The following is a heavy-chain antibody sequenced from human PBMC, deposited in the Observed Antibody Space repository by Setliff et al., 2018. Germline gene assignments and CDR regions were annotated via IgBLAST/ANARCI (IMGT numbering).Heavy chain of an antibody. Sequence: GGSLRLSCAASGFTFSSYSLNWVRQAPGKGLEWVSSISSSSSYIYYADSVQGRFTISRDNAKNSLYLQMNSLRAEDTAVYYCATGTTPQAFDIWGQGTMVTVSS. CDR3: ATGTTPQAFDI. V-gene: IGHV3-21*01. D-gene: IGHD1-7*01. J-gene: IGHJ3*02. CDR1: GFTFSSYS. CDR2: ISSSSSYI.